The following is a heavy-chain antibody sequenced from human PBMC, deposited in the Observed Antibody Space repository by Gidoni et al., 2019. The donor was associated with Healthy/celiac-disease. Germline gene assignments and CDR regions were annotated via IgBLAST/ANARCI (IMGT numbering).Heavy chain of an antibody. CDR2: ISSSSSYI. V-gene: IGHV3-21*01. J-gene: IGHJ4*02. Sequence: EVQLVESVGGLVKPGGSLSISCAASGFPFSSYSMNWVRQAPGKGLEWVSSISSSSSYICYADSVKGRFTISRDNAKNSLYLQMNSLRAEDTAVYYCARDHPAGYWGQGTLVTVSS. CDR1: GFPFSSYS. CDR3: ARDHPAGY.